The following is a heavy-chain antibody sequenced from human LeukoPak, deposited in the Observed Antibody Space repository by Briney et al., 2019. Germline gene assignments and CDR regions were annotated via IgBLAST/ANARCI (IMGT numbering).Heavy chain of an antibody. CDR2: IYYSGST. V-gene: IGHV4-39*01. CDR1: GGSITSNSYY. CDR3: ATHIVVVTAIY. Sequence: SETLSLTCTVSGGSITSNSYYWGWIRQPPGNGLEWIGSIYYSGSTYYNPSLKSRVTISVDTSKNQFSLKLSSVTAADTAVYYCATHIVVVTAIYWGQGTLVTVSS. J-gene: IGHJ4*02. D-gene: IGHD2-21*02.